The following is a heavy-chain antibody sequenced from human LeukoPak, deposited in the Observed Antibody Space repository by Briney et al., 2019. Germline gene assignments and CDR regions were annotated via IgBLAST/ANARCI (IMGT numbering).Heavy chain of an antibody. J-gene: IGHJ4*02. Sequence: GGSLRLSCAASGFTFSSYSMNWVRQAPGKGLEWVSYISSSSSTIYYADSVKGRFTISRDNAKNSLYLQMNSLRAEDTAVYYCARSMAVFTMIVAYGYFDYWGQGTLVTVSS. CDR2: ISSSSSTI. CDR1: GFTFSSYS. V-gene: IGHV3-48*04. D-gene: IGHD3-22*01. CDR3: ARSMAVFTMIVAYGYFDY.